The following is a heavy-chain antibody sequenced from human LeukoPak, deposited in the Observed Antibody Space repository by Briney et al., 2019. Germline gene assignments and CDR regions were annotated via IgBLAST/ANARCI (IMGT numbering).Heavy chain of an antibody. CDR2: IYHSGTT. J-gene: IGHJ3*02. Sequence: SETLSLTCTVSDFSISRGYYWGWIRQPPGKGLECIGTIYHSGTTCYSPSLKTRVTISVDTSKNHFSLKLSSVTAADTAVYYCARHPTQAFGEPGAFDIWGQGTMVTVSS. D-gene: IGHD3-10*01. CDR3: ARHPTQAFGEPGAFDI. V-gene: IGHV4-38-2*02. CDR1: DFSISRGYY.